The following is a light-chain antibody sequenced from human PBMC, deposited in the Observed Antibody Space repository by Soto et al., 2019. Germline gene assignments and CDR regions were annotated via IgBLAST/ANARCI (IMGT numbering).Light chain of an antibody. J-gene: IGLJ1*01. Sequence: QSALTQPASVSGSPGQSITISCTGTSSDVGGYNYVSWYQQHPGKAPKLMIYDVSNRPSGVSNRFSGSKSGNTASLTISGLQAEDEDDYYCSSYTSSSTQVFVTGTKLTVL. CDR1: SSDVGGYNY. V-gene: IGLV2-14*01. CDR2: DVS. CDR3: SSYTSSSTQV.